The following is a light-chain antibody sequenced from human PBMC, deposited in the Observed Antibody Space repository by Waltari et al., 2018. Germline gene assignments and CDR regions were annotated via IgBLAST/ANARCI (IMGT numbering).Light chain of an antibody. CDR2: GAS. Sequence: ELVLTQSPGTLSLSPGESTTLPCRASQSVTSNYLAWYQQRPGQAPRLLIYGASSRATGIPDRFSGSGSGTDFTLTISRLEPEDFAVYYCQQYGNSPRTFGQGTRLEIK. CDR3: QQYGNSPRT. J-gene: IGKJ5*01. V-gene: IGKV3-20*01. CDR1: QSVTSNY.